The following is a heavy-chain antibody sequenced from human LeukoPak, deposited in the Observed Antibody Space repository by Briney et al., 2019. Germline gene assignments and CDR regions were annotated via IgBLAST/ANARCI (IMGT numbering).Heavy chain of an antibody. D-gene: IGHD3-3*01. J-gene: IGHJ4*02. Sequence: GGSLRLSCAASGFTLSSYAMSWVRQAPGKGLEWVSAISGSGGSTYYADSVKGRFTISRDNSKNTLYLQMNSLRAEDTAVYYCAKVNYDFWSGYSHHDYWGQGTLVTVSS. V-gene: IGHV3-23*01. CDR3: AKVNYDFWSGYSHHDY. CDR2: ISGSGGST. CDR1: GFTLSSYA.